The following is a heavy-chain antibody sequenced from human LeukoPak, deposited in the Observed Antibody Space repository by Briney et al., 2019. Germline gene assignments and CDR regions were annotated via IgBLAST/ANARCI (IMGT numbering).Heavy chain of an antibody. D-gene: IGHD3-3*01. CDR1: GGTFSIYA. Sequence: SVRVSCKASGGTFSIYAISWVRQAPGQGLEWMGGIIPIFGTANYAQKFQGRVTITADESTSTAYMELSSLRSEDTAVYYCARDAYYDFWSGYLWGQGTLVTVSS. CDR3: ARDAYYDFWSGYL. V-gene: IGHV1-69*13. CDR2: IIPIFGTA. J-gene: IGHJ4*02.